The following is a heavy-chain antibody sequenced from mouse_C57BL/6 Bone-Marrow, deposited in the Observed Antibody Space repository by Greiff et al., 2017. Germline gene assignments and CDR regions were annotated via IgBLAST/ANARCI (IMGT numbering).Heavy chain of an antibody. CDR1: GFTFSSYG. CDR3: ARVPY. V-gene: IGHV5-6*01. J-gene: IGHJ3*01. Sequence: DVQLQESGGDLVKPGGSLKLSCAASGFTFSSYGMSWVRQTPDKRLEWVATISSGGSYTYYPDSVKGRFTISRDNAKNTLYLQMSSLKSEDTAMYYCARVPYWGQGTLVTVSA. CDR2: ISSGGSYT.